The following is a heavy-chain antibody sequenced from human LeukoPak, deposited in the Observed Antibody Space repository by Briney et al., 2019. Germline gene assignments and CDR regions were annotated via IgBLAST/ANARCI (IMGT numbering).Heavy chain of an antibody. CDR1: GYTFTSYG. CDR2: ISAYNGNT. CDR3: ARGPPQEDYVWGSYRSDY. D-gene: IGHD3-16*02. J-gene: IGHJ4*02. V-gene: IGHV1-18*01. Sequence: ASVKVSCKASGYTFTSYGISWVRQAPGQGPEWMGWISAYNGNTNYAQKLQGRVTMTTDTSTSTAYMELRSLRSDDTAVYYCARGPPQEDYVWGSYRSDYWGQGTLVTVSS.